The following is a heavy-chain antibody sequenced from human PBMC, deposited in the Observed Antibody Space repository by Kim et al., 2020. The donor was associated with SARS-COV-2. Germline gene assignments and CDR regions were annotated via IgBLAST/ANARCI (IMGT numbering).Heavy chain of an antibody. J-gene: IGHJ6*03. CDR1: GGSFSGYY. CDR3: ARGRGYCSSTSCYMDV. CDR2: IYHSGST. D-gene: IGHD2-2*03. V-gene: IGHV4-34*01. Sequence: SETLSLTCAVYGGSFSGYYWSWIRQPPGKGLEWIGEIYHSGSTNYNPSLKSRVTISVDTSKNQFSLKLSSVTAADTAVYYCARGRGYCSSTSCYMDVWGKGTTVTVSS.